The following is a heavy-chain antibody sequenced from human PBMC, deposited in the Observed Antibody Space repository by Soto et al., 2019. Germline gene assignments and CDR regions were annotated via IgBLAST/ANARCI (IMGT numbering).Heavy chain of an antibody. CDR3: ARDPDYDFWSGLNWFDP. CDR2: IIPIFGTA. V-gene: IGHV1-69*06. J-gene: IGHJ5*02. D-gene: IGHD3-3*01. CDR1: GGTFSSYA. Sequence: GASVKVSCKASGGTFSSYAISWVRQAPGQGLEWMGGIIPIFGTANYAQKFQGRVTITADKSTSTAYMELSSLRSEDTAVYYCARDPDYDFWSGLNWFDPWGQGTLVTVSS.